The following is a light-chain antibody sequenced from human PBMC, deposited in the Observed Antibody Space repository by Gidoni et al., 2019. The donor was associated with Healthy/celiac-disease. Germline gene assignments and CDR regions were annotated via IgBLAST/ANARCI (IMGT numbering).Light chain of an antibody. CDR2: GAS. Sequence: EIVLTQPPGTLSLSPGERATLSCRASQSVSSSYLAWYQQKPGQAPRLLIYGASSRATGLPDRFSGSGSGTDFTLTISRLEPEDFAVYYCQQYGSSPLFTFGPGTKVDIK. J-gene: IGKJ3*01. CDR3: QQYGSSPLFT. CDR1: QSVSSSY. V-gene: IGKV3-20*01.